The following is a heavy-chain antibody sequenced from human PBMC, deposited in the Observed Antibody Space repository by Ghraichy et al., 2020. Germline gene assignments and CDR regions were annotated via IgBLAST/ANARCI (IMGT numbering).Heavy chain of an antibody. CDR1: GGSISSYY. D-gene: IGHD3-22*01. Sequence: SETLSLTCTVSGGSISSYYWSWIRQPPEKGLEWIGYIYYSGSTNYNPSLKSRVTISVDTSKNQFSLKLSSVTAADTAVYYCARRHSYDSSGYYYGAGWYFDLWGRGTLVTVSS. CDR3: ARRHSYDSSGYYYGAGWYFDL. CDR2: IYYSGST. V-gene: IGHV4-59*08. J-gene: IGHJ2*01.